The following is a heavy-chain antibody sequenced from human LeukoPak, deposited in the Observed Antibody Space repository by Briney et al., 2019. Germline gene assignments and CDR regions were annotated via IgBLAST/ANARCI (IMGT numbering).Heavy chain of an antibody. CDR2: IFPSGGEI. Sequence: GGSLRLSRAASGFTFSTFAMIWVRQPPGKGLEWVSSIFPSGGEIHYADSVRGRFTISRDNSKSTLSLQMNSLRAEDTAIYYCATYRQVLLPFESWGQGTLVTVSS. CDR1: GFTFSTFA. CDR3: ATYRQVLLPFES. D-gene: IGHD2-8*02. V-gene: IGHV3-23*01. J-gene: IGHJ4*02.